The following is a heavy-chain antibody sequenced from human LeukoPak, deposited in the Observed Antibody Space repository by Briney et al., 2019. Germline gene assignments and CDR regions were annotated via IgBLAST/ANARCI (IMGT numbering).Heavy chain of an antibody. V-gene: IGHV4-4*07. CDR1: GGSISSYY. Sequence: PSETLSLTCTVSGGSISSYYWSWIRQPAGKGLEWIGRIYTSGSTNYNPSLKSRVTMTVDTYKNQFSLKLSSVTAADTAVYYCARDWGITIFGVSYEWFDPWGQGTLVTVSS. CDR2: IYTSGST. CDR3: ARDWGITIFGVSYEWFDP. J-gene: IGHJ5*02. D-gene: IGHD3-3*01.